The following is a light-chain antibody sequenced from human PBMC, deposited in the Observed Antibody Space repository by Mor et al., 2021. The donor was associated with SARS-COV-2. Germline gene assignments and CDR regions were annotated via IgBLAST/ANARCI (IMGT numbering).Light chain of an antibody. CDR3: QHRSNWPHP. Sequence: SWYQQKPGQAPRLLIYGASNRATGIPARFSGSGSGTDFTLTISSLELEDFAVYYCQHRSNWPHPFGQGTRLEIK. V-gene: IGKV3-11*01. CDR2: GAS. J-gene: IGKJ5*01.